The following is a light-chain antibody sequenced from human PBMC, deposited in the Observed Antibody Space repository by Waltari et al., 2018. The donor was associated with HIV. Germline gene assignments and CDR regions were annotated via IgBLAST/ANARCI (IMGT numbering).Light chain of an antibody. CDR2: KIS. CDR3: MQGTHWPAT. CDR1: QSLEYSDGNTY. J-gene: IGKJ1*01. V-gene: IGKV2-30*01. Sequence: DVVLTQSPLSLAVTLGPPASISCRSSQSLEYSDGNTYLNWFQQRPGQSPRRLIYKISNRDSGVPDRFSGSGSGSDFTLKISRVEAEDVGLYYCMQGTHWPATFGQGTKV.